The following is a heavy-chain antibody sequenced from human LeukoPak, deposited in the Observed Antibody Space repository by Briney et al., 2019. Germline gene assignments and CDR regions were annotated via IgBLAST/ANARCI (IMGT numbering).Heavy chain of an antibody. J-gene: IGHJ4*02. CDR2: INPNSGGT. CDR3: ARGRDYNFDY. V-gene: IGHV1-2*06. CDR1: GYTFTGYY. Sequence: ASVKVSCKASGYTFTGYYMQWVRQAPGQGLEWMGRINPNSGGTAYAQKFQGRVTMTRDTSISTAYMEVSGLRSDDTAVYYCARGRDYNFDYWGQGTLVTVSS. D-gene: IGHD4-11*01.